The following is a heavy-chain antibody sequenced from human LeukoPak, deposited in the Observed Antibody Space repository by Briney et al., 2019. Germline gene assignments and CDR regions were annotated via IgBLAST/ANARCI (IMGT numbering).Heavy chain of an antibody. V-gene: IGHV1-2*02. J-gene: IGHJ4*02. CDR1: GYTFTGYY. CDR3: ARALPMTMVRGVLGY. CDR2: IQPNSGGT. Sequence: ASVKVSCKASGYTFTGYYMHWVRQAPGQGLEWMGWIQPNSGGTNYAQKFQGRVTMTRDTSISTVYMELSSLISGDTAVYYCARALPMTMVRGVLGYWGQGTLVTVSS. D-gene: IGHD3-10*01.